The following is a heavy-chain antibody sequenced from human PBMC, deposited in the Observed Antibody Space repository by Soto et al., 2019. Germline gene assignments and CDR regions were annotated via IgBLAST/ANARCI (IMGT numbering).Heavy chain of an antibody. V-gene: IGHV3-66*01. CDR1: GFDASVNF. J-gene: IGHJ6*02. CDR2: INNAGST. CDR3: VRENYYCGMDV. Sequence: PGGSLRLSCAASGFDASVNFMTWVRQAPGRGLEWVSVINNAGSTFYADSVKGRFTISGDNSKNTLYLQMNSLRVEDTAMYYCVRENYYCGMDVWGQGTAVTVSS.